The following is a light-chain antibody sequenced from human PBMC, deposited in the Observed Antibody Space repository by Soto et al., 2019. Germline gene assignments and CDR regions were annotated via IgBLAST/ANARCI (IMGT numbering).Light chain of an antibody. CDR2: GAS. CDR1: QRVSSN. J-gene: IGKJ1*01. V-gene: IGKV3-15*01. Sequence: EVVITQSPYTLSVPPGETATLSCTASQRVSSNLAWYQHKPGQAPRLLIYGASTRATGMPARFSGSGSGTEFTLTISSLQSEDFAVYYCQQYNDWRTFGQGTKVDIK. CDR3: QQYNDWRT.